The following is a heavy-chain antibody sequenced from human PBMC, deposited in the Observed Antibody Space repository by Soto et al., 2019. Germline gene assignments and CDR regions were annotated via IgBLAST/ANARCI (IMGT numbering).Heavy chain of an antibody. CDR1: GGSISSYY. CDR3: ARGKYSGYGCDY. Sequence: SETLSLTCTVSGGSISSYYWSWIRQPPGKGLEWIGYIYYSGSTNYNPSLKSRVTISVDTSKNQFSLKLSSVTAADTAVYYCARGKYSGYGCDYWGQGTLVTVSS. J-gene: IGHJ4*02. CDR2: IYYSGST. V-gene: IGHV4-59*01. D-gene: IGHD5-12*01.